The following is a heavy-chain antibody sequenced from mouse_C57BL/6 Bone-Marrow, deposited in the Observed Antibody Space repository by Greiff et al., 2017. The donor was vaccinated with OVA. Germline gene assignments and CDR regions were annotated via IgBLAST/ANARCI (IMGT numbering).Heavy chain of an antibody. V-gene: IGHV1-78*01. J-gene: IGHJ3*01. D-gene: IGHD1-1*01. Sequence: VQLQQSDAELVKPGASVKISCKVSGYTFTDHTIHWMKQRPEQGLEWIGYIYPRDGSTKYNEKFKGKATLTAEKSSSTAYMQLNSLTSEDSSVYFCARGDYGSSWTWFAYWGQGTLVTVSA. CDR2: IYPRDGST. CDR1: GYTFTDHT. CDR3: ARGDYGSSWTWFAY.